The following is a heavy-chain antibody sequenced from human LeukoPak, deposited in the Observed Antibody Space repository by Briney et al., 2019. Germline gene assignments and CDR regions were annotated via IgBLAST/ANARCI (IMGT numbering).Heavy chain of an antibody. CDR2: ISAYNGNT. D-gene: IGHD3/OR15-3a*01. CDR1: GGTFSSYA. CDR3: ARDLDWLLDY. J-gene: IGHJ4*02. Sequence: ASVKVSCKASGGTFSSYAISWVRQAPGQGLEWMGWISAYNGNTNYAQKLQGRVTMTTDTSTSTAYMEMRSLRSDDTAVYYCARDLDWLLDYWGQGTLVTVSS. V-gene: IGHV1-18*01.